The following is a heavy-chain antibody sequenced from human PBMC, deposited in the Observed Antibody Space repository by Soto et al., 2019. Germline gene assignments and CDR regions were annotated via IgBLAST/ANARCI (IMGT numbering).Heavy chain of an antibody. V-gene: IGHV3-23*01. D-gene: IGHD2-21*02. J-gene: IGHJ5*01. Sequence: GSLRRSCAASGFNFNNQAMSWIRQAPGKGLEWVSTISGSGATSLYADSVKGRFTIFKDSSQAYLDLKSLRVEDSATYYCAKTETMVVVTVQPRWFDSWGRGTLVTVSS. CDR2: ISGSGATS. CDR1: GFNFNNQA. CDR3: AKTETMVVVTVQPRWFDS.